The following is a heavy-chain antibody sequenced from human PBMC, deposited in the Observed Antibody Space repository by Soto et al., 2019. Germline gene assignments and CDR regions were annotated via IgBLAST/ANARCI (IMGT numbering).Heavy chain of an antibody. CDR2: IIPIFGTA. CDR3: ARATNTVSPYNWFDP. V-gene: IGHV1-69*01. D-gene: IGHD4-4*01. CDR1: GGTFSSYA. Sequence: QVQLVQSGAEVKKPGSSVKVSCKASGGTFSSYAISWVRQAPGHGLEWMGGIIPIFGTAHYAQKFQGRVTITADESTSTAYMELSSLRSEDTAVYYCARATNTVSPYNWFDPWGQGTLVTVSS. J-gene: IGHJ5*02.